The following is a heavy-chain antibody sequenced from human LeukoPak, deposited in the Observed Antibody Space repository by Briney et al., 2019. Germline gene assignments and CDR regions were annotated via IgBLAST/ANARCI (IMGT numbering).Heavy chain of an antibody. Sequence: GGSLRLSCAVSGFTFSRSWMGWVRQAPGQGLEWVANIKQDGTSKYYVDSVMGRFTISRDNAENSVYLQMNSLSAGDTAVYYCARHGDYCFDLWGPGTRVTVSS. CDR1: GFTFSRSW. CDR3: ARHGDYCFDL. V-gene: IGHV3-7*02. D-gene: IGHD2-21*01. J-gene: IGHJ4*02. CDR2: IKQDGTSK.